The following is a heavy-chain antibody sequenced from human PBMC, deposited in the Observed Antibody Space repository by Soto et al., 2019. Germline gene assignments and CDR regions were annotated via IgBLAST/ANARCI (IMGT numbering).Heavy chain of an antibody. CDR1: GGSISSFY. J-gene: IGHJ6*03. CDR3: ARRFVGIEARYPVEGAYYYYYYMDV. D-gene: IGHD1-26*01. Sequence: SETLSLTCTVSGGSISSFYWSWIRQPPGKGLEWIGYIYYSGSTNYNPSLKSRVTISVGTSKNQFSLKLSSVTAADTAVYYCARRFVGIEARYPVEGAYYYYYYMDVWGKGTTVTVSS. V-gene: IGHV4-59*08. CDR2: IYYSGST.